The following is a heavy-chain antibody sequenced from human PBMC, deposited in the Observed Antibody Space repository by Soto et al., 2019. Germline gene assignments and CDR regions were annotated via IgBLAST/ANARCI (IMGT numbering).Heavy chain of an antibody. J-gene: IGHJ4*02. D-gene: IGHD2-21*02. CDR3: TADETPYGRVVTTPDDY. CDR2: IKSKTDGGTT. V-gene: IGHV3-15*01. Sequence: PGGSLRLSCAASGFTFSNAWMSWVRQAPGKGLEWVGRIKSKTDGGTTDYAAPVKGRFTISRDDSKNTLYLQMNSLKTEDTAVYYCTADETPYGRVVTTPDDYWGQGTLVTVSS. CDR1: GFTFSNAW.